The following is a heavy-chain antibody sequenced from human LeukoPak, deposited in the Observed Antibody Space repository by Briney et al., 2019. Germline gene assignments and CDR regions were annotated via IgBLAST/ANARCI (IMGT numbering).Heavy chain of an antibody. D-gene: IGHD1-14*01. V-gene: IGHV3-23*01. CDR1: GFILSNYA. J-gene: IGHJ4*02. Sequence: GGSLRLSCAASGFILSNYAMSWVRQAPGKGLEWVSSISAGGGGSYYADSVKGRFTISRDNSKNTLYLQMNSLRAEDTAVYYCAKEAVRKFDFAYWGQGTLVTVSS. CDR3: AKEAVRKFDFAY. CDR2: ISAGGGGS.